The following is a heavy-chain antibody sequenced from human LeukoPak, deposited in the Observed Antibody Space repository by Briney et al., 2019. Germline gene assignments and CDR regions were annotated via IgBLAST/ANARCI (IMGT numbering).Heavy chain of an antibody. V-gene: IGHV5-51*01. CDR1: GYSFTNYW. J-gene: IGHJ5*02. CDR2: IYPGDSDT. D-gene: IGHD6-13*01. CDR3: ARHGHSSSLWFGYNWFDP. Sequence: GESLKISCTGSGYSFTNYWIGWVRQIPGKGLEWMGIIYPGDSDTRYSPSFQGQVTISADKSISTAYLQWSSLKASDTAMYYCARHGHSSSLWFGYNWFDPWGQGTLVTVSS.